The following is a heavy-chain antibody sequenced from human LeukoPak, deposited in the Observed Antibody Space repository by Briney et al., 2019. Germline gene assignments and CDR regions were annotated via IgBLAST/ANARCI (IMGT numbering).Heavy chain of an antibody. J-gene: IGHJ6*03. CDR2: ISAYNGNT. D-gene: IGHD6-13*01. CDR3: ARDSAAAPNIIYYYYYMDV. V-gene: IGHV1-18*01. CDR1: GNTFTNNG. Sequence: ASVKVSCKASGNTFTNNGISWVRQAPGQGLEWMGWISAYNGNTNYAQKFQGRVTMTTDTSTSTAYMELRSLRSDDTAVYYCARDSAAAPNIIYYYYYMDVWGKGTTVTVSS.